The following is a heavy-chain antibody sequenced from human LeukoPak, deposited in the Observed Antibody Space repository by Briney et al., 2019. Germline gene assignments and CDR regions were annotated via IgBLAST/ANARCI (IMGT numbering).Heavy chain of an antibody. CDR1: GYTFTGYY. D-gene: IGHD3-10*01. CDR2: SNPNNGGT. V-gene: IGHV1-2*02. Sequence: VASVKVSCKASGYTFTGYYMHWVRQAPGQGLEWMGWSNPNNGGTNYAQRFQGRVTMTRDTSLRTVYMELTRLRSDDTAVYYCAVGGVDYYFDYWGQGTRVTVSS. J-gene: IGHJ4*02. CDR3: AVGGVDYYFDY.